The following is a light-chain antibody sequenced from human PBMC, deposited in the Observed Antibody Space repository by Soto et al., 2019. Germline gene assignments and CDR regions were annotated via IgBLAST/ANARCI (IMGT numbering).Light chain of an antibody. V-gene: IGKV3-20*01. J-gene: IGKJ5*01. CDR1: QSVSSSY. Sequence: EIVLTQSPDTLSLSPGERATLSCRASQSVSSSYLAWYQQKPGQAPRLLIYGASSRATGIPDRFSGSGSGTDFNLTISRLETEDFAVYYCQQYGSSPITFGQGTRLEIK. CDR2: GAS. CDR3: QQYGSSPIT.